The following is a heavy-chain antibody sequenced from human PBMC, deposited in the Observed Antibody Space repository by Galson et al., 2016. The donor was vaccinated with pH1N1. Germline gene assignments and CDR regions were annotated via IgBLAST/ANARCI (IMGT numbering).Heavy chain of an antibody. CDR3: AKDIQRGSYGMDV. V-gene: IGHV3-43*01. Sequence: SLRLSCAASGFSFHDYSMHWVRQSPGKGLEWVSLVNWDGTSTYYADYVTGRFTVSRNNSKNSLYLKMNSLRSEYTALYYCAKDIQRGSYGMDVWGRGNTVTVSS. CDR2: VNWDGTST. J-gene: IGHJ6*02. CDR1: GFSFHDYS. D-gene: IGHD3-16*01.